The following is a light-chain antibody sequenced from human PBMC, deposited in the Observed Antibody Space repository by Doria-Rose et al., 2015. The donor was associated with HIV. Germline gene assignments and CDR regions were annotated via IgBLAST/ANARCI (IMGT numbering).Light chain of an antibody. CDR2: KAS. Sequence: DIQLAQSPSTLSASVGDRVTITCRASQSISNWLAWYQQKRGQAPKLLIYKASTLQSGVPSRFRGSGSGTEFTLTINSLQPDDFATYYCQHFDKYFSWTFGHGTKVDIK. CDR1: QSISNW. V-gene: IGKV1-5*03. CDR3: QHFDKYFSWT. J-gene: IGKJ1*01.